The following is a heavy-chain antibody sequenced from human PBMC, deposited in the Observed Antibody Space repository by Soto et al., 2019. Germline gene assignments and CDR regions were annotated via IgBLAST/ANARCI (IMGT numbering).Heavy chain of an antibody. V-gene: IGHV3-21*01. Sequence: EVQLVESGGGLVKPGGYLRLSCSASGFTFSRYSMNWVRQAPGKGLEWVSSISDSSSYIYHADSVKGRFTISRDNAKNSLYRQMNSLTAEDTAVYSCAKDQLVPSAVAYYIYGTHVWGAGTTGTVSS. D-gene: IGHD2-2*01. CDR2: ISDSSSYI. CDR1: GFTFSRYS. CDR3: AKDQLVPSAVAYYIYGTHV. J-gene: IGHJ6*04.